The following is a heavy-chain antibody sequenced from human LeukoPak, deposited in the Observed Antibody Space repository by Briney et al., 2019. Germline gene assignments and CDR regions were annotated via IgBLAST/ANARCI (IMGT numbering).Heavy chain of an antibody. Sequence: PSETLSLTCTVSGGSISSYYWSWIRQPPGKGLEWIGYIYYSGSTNYNPSLKSRVTISVDTSKNQFSLKLSSVTAADTAVYYCARSPLVADYYFDYWGQGTLVTVSS. V-gene: IGHV4-59*01. D-gene: IGHD2-8*02. CDR3: ARSPLVADYYFDY. CDR2: IYYSGST. CDR1: GGSISSYY. J-gene: IGHJ4*02.